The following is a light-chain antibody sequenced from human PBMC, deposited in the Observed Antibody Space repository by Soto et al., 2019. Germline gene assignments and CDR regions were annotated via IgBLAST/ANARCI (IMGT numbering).Light chain of an antibody. CDR2: SAS. Sequence: DIQLTQSPSVLSASVGDTVTITCRASQALSTYLAWYQQKPGKAPDLLIYSASTLQSGVPSRFSGSGSETEFSLTIRALQPEDFATYYCQQLSRYPLTFGGGTKVDIK. CDR1: QALSTY. V-gene: IGKV1-9*01. J-gene: IGKJ4*01. CDR3: QQLSRYPLT.